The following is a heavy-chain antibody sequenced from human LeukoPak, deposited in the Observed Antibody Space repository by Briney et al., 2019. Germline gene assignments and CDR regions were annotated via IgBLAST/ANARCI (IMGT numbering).Heavy chain of an antibody. CDR3: ARAGSGWYPHAFDI. Sequence: GGSLRLSCAASGFTFSDYYMSWIRQAPGKGLEWVSYISSSGSTIYYADSVKGRFTISRDSAKNSLYLQMNSLRAEDTAVYYCARAGSGWYPHAFDIWGQGTMVTVSS. D-gene: IGHD6-19*01. CDR1: GFTFSDYY. J-gene: IGHJ3*02. V-gene: IGHV3-11*04. CDR2: ISSSGSTI.